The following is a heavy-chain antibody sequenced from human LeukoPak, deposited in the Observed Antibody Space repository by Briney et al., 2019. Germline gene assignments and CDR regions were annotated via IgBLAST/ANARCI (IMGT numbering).Heavy chain of an antibody. CDR2: IYYSGST. V-gene: IGHV4-59*12. D-gene: IGHD3-16*01. Sequence: SETLSLTCTVSGGSISSYYWSWIRQPPGKGLEWIGYIYYSGSTNYNPSLKSRVTISVDTSKNQFSLKLSSVTAADTAVYYCAREHPRGEVDDFDYWGQGTLVTVSS. CDR1: GGSISSYY. CDR3: AREHPRGEVDDFDY. J-gene: IGHJ4*02.